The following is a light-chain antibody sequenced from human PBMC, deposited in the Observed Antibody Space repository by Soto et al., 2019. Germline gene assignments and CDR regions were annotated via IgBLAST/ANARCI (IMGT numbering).Light chain of an antibody. CDR2: QDS. CDR3: QAWDSSTYDV. CDR1: KLGDKY. J-gene: IGLJ1*01. V-gene: IGLV3-1*01. Sequence: YELTQPPSVSVSPGQTASITCSGDKLGDKYACWYQQKPGQSPVLVIYQDSKRPSGIPERFSGSNSGNTATLTISGTQAMDEADYYCQAWDSSTYDVFGTGTKVTVL.